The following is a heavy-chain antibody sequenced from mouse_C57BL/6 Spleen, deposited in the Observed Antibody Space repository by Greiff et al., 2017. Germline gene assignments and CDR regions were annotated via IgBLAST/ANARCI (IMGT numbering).Heavy chain of an antibody. D-gene: IGHD2-1*01. V-gene: IGHV1-15*01. CDR1: GYTFTDYE. CDR3: TGGNYYYFDY. CDR2: IDPETGGT. J-gene: IGHJ2*01. Sequence: QVQLQQPGAELVRPGASVTLSCKASGYTFTDYEMHWVKQTPVHGLEWIGAIDPETGGTTYNQKFKGKAILTADKSSSTAYMELRSLTSEDAAVYYCTGGNYYYFDYWGQGTTLTVSS.